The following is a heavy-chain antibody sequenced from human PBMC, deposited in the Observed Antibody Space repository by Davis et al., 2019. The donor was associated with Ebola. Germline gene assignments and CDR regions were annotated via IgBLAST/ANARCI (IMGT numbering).Heavy chain of an antibody. J-gene: IGHJ3*02. Sequence: GGSLRLSCAASGFTFSNAWMNWVRQAPGKGLEWVGRIKSKTDAGTTDYAAPVKGRFTISRDDSKNTLYLQLNSLKTEDTAVYYCARDSLWFGELLYYDAFDIWGQGTMVTVSS. CDR1: GFTFSNAW. CDR2: IKSKTDAGTT. V-gene: IGHV3-15*01. D-gene: IGHD3-10*01. CDR3: ARDSLWFGELLYYDAFDI.